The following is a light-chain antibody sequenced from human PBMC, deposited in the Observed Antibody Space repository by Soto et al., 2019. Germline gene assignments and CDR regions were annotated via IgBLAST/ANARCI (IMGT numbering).Light chain of an antibody. CDR2: AAS. CDR1: QSISSY. V-gene: IGKV1-39*01. Sequence: DIQMTQSPSSLSASVGDRVTITCRASQSISSYLNWYQQKPGKAPKLLIYAASSLQSGVPSRFSGSGSGTDFTLTISSLQPEYFATYYCQQSYSTPRVTFGQGTRLEIK. J-gene: IGKJ5*01. CDR3: QQSYSTPRVT.